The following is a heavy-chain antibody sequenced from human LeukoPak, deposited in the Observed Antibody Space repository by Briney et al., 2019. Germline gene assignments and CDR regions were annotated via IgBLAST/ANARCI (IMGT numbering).Heavy chain of an antibody. CDR3: ARAITARRYCSSTSCYRGGYAFDI. J-gene: IGHJ3*02. CDR1: GYTFTGYY. D-gene: IGHD2-2*01. V-gene: IGHV1-2*02. Sequence: ASVKVSCKASGYTFTGYYVHWVRQAPGQGLEWMGWINPNSGGTNYAQKFQGRVTMTRDTSISTAYMELSRLRSDDTAVYYCARAITARRYCSSTSCYRGGYAFDIWGQGTMVTVSS. CDR2: INPNSGGT.